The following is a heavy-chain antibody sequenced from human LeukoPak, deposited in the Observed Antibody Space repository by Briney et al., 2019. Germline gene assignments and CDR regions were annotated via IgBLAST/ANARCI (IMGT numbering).Heavy chain of an antibody. CDR2: INWNGGST. CDR3: ARSVAASRDY. Sequence: GGSLRLSCAASGFTFDDYGMSWVRQAPGKGLEWVSGINWNGGSTGYADSVKGRFTISRGNAKNSLYLQMNGLRAEDTALYYCARSVAASRDYWGQGTLVTVSS. CDR1: GFTFDDYG. V-gene: IGHV3-20*04. J-gene: IGHJ4*02. D-gene: IGHD2-15*01.